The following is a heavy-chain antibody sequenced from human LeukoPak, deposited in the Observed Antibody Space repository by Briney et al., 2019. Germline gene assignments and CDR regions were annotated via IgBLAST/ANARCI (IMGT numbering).Heavy chain of an antibody. V-gene: IGHV4-59*01. CDR3: ARARGGYYGSGSYHSYWYFDL. CDR1: GGSISSYY. D-gene: IGHD3-10*01. Sequence: SETLSLTCTVSGGSISSYYWSWIRQSPGKGLEWIGYIYYSGSTNYNPSLKSRVTISVDTSKNQFSLKLSSVTAADTAVYYCARARGGYYGSGSYHSYWYFDLWGRGTLVTVSS. CDR2: IYYSGST. J-gene: IGHJ2*01.